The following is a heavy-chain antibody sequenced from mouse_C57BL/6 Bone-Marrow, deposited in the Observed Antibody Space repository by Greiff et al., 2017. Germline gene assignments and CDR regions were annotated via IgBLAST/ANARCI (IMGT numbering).Heavy chain of an antibody. J-gene: IGHJ4*01. CDR2: IRNKANGYTT. D-gene: IGHD1-1*01. CDR3: ARYGSGSSHYYAMDD. V-gene: IGHV7-3*01. Sequence: EVKLVESGGGLVQPGGSLSLSCAASGFTFTDYYMSWVRQPPGKALEWLGFIRNKANGYTTEYSASVKGRFTISRDNSQSILYLQMNALRAEDSATYYCARYGSGSSHYYAMDDWGQGTSDTVSS. CDR1: GFTFTDYY.